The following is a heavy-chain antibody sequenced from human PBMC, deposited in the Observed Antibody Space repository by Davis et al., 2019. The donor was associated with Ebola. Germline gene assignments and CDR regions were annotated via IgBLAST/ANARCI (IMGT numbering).Heavy chain of an antibody. Sequence: GESLKISCAASGFTFSNYATHWVRQAPGKGLEWVAFISYNGRDKYHADSVKGRFTISRDNSKNMLYLQMNSLRAEDTAVYYCAREGGTAFDVWGQGTVVTVSS. CDR1: GFTFSNYA. J-gene: IGHJ3*01. D-gene: IGHD1-1*01. V-gene: IGHV3-30*04. CDR3: AREGGTAFDV. CDR2: ISYNGRDK.